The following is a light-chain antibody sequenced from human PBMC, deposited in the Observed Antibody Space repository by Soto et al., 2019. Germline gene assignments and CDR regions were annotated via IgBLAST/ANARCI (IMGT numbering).Light chain of an antibody. Sequence: DIQLTQSPSFLSASVGDRVTITCRASQVINSYLAWYQQKPGKATKLLIYAASNLQSGVPSRFSGSGSGTEFTLTISSLQPEDFATYYCQQYDTYWTFGQGTKVDIK. J-gene: IGKJ1*01. CDR1: QVINSY. V-gene: IGKV1-9*01. CDR2: AAS. CDR3: QQYDTYWT.